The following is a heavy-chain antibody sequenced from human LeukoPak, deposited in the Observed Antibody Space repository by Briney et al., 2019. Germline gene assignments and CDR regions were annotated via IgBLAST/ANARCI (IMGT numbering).Heavy chain of an antibody. CDR1: GFTFDDYA. J-gene: IGHJ4*02. Sequence: GRSLRLSCAASGFTFDDYAMHWVRQAPGKGLEWVSGISWNSGSIGYADSVKGRFTISRDNAKNSLYLQMNSLRAEDTALYYCAKENRYCSGGSCYSDSFDYWGQGTLVTVSS. CDR2: ISWNSGSI. CDR3: AKENRYCSGGSCYSDSFDY. V-gene: IGHV3-9*01. D-gene: IGHD2-15*01.